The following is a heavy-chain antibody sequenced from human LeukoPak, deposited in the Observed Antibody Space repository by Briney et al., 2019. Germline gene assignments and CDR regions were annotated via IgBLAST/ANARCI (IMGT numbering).Heavy chain of an antibody. CDR2: INPNSGGT. CDR3: VRRGLLEAFDI. D-gene: IGHD1-26*01. CDR1: GYTFTGYY. V-gene: IGHV1-2*02. J-gene: IGHJ3*02. Sequence: ASVKVSCKASGYTFTGYYMHWVRQAPGQGLEWMGWINPNSGGTNYAQKFQGRVTMTRDTSSGTAFMELSRLTSDDTAVYHCVRRGLLEAFDIWGQGTMVTVSS.